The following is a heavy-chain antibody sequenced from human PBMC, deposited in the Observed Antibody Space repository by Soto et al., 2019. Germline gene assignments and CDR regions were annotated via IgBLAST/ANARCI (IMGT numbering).Heavy chain of an antibody. CDR3: ARRSSSGWYLSV. CDR2: IYYSGST. CDR1: GGSISSYY. Sequence: KSSETLSLTCTVSGGSISSYYWSWIRQPPGKGLEWIGYIYYSGSTNYNPSLKSRVTISVDTSKNQFSLKLSSVTAADTAVYYCARRSSSGWYLSVWGQGTLVTVSS. J-gene: IGHJ4*02. D-gene: IGHD6-19*01. V-gene: IGHV4-59*01.